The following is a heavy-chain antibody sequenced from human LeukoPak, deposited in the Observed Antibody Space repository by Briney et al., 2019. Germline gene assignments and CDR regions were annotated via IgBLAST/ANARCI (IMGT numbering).Heavy chain of an antibody. V-gene: IGHV3-48*03. J-gene: IGHJ6*02. CDR1: GFTFSSYE. CDR3: ARRPRQYGMDV. CDR2: ISSSGSTI. Sequence: PGGYLRLSCAASGFTFSSYEMNWVRQAPGKGLEWVSYISSSGSTIYYADSVKGRFTISRDNTKNSLYLQMNSLRAEDTAVYYCARRPRQYGMDVWGQGTTVTVSS.